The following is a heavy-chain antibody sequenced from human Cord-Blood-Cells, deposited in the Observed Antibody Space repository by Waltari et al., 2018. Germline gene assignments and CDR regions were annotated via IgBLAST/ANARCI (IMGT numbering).Heavy chain of an antibody. J-gene: IGHJ4*02. D-gene: IGHD3-22*01. CDR1: GYSISSGYY. CDR2: IYHSGGT. V-gene: IGHV4-38-2*01. Sequence: QVQLQESGPGLVKPSETLSLTCAVSGYSISSGYYWGWIRQPPGQGLEWIGSIYHSGGTYYHPSLKSRVTISVDTSKNQFSLKLSSVTAADTAVYYCARADSSGYYFDYWGQGTLVTVSS. CDR3: ARADSSGYYFDY.